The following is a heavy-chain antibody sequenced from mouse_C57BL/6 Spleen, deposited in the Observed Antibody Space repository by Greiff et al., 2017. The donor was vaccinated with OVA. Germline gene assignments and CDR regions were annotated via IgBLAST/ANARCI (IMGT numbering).Heavy chain of an antibody. CDR1: GYTFTDYN. CDR2: INPNNGGT. D-gene: IGHD1-1*01. V-gene: IGHV1-18*01. CDR3: ARRLDYYGSSAWFAY. Sequence: EVQLQQSGPELVKPGASVKIPCKASGYTFTDYNMDWVKQSHGKSLEWIGDINPNNGGTIYNQKFKGKATLTVDKSSSTAYMELRSLTSEDTAVYYCARRLDYYGSSAWFAYWGQGTLVTVSA. J-gene: IGHJ3*01.